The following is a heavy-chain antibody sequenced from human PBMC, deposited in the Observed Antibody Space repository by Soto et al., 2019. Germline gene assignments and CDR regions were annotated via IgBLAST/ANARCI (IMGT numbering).Heavy chain of an antibody. CDR2: IYTSGST. V-gene: IGHV4-4*07. CDR1: GGSISSYY. D-gene: IGHD3-3*01. J-gene: IGHJ6*02. CDR3: ARGQYHFWSGSEARDYYGMDV. Sequence: SETLSLTCTVSGGSISSYYWSWIRQPAWKGLEWIGRIYTSGSTNYNPSLKSRVTMSVDTSRNQFSLKLSSVTAADTAVYYCARGQYHFWSGSEARDYYGMDVWGQGTTVTASS.